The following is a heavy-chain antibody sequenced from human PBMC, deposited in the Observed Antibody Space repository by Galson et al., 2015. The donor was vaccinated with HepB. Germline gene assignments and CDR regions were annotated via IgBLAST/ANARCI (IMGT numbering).Heavy chain of an antibody. Sequence: QSGAEVKKPGESLRISCKGSGYSFTSYWISWVRQMPGKGLEWMGRIDPSDSYTNYSPSFQGHVTISADKSISTAYLQWSSLKASDTAMYYCARYYYGSGSYRGVWFDPWGQGTLVTVSS. D-gene: IGHD3-10*01. J-gene: IGHJ5*02. CDR1: GYSFTSYW. V-gene: IGHV5-10-1*01. CDR2: IDPSDSYT. CDR3: ARYYYGSGSYRGVWFDP.